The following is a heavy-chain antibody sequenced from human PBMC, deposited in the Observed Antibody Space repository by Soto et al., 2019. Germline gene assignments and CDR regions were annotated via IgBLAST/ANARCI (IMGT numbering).Heavy chain of an antibody. CDR3: AKDKDTTFSPQDY. V-gene: IGHV3-23*01. D-gene: IGHD2-15*01. CDR2: ISGSGGST. CDR1: GFTFTTYA. Sequence: EVQLLESGGDLVQPGGSLRLSCAASGFTFTTYAMTWVRQAPGKGLEWVSAISGSGGSTYYADSVKGWFTISRDNSKNTLYLQMNSLRAEDTAVYYCAKDKDTTFSPQDYWGQGTLVTVSS. J-gene: IGHJ4*02.